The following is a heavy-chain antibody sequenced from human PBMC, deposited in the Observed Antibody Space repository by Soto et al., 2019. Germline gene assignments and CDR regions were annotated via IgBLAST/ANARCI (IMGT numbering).Heavy chain of an antibody. J-gene: IGHJ6*02. CDR3: AKPKSSGWYYYYGMGV. CDR2: ISYDGSNK. D-gene: IGHD6-19*01. V-gene: IGHV3-30*18. Sequence: PGGSLRLSCAASGFTFSSYGMHWVRQAPGKGLEWVAVISYDGSNKYYADSVKGRFTISRDNSKNTLYLQMNSLRAEDTAVYYCAKPKSSGWYYYYGMGVWGQGTTVTVSS. CDR1: GFTFSSYG.